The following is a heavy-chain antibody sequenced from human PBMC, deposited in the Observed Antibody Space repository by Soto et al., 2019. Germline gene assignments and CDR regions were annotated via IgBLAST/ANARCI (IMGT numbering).Heavy chain of an antibody. Sequence: GGSLRLSCAASGFTFSSYSMNWVRQAPGKGLEWVSSISSSSSYIYYADSVKGRFTISRDNAKNSLYLQMNSLRAEDTAVYYCARGWIEYYDSSGYHQPQTDYWGQGTLVTVSS. CDR2: ISSSSSYI. CDR3: ARGWIEYYDSSGYHQPQTDY. D-gene: IGHD3-22*01. J-gene: IGHJ4*02. V-gene: IGHV3-21*01. CDR1: GFTFSSYS.